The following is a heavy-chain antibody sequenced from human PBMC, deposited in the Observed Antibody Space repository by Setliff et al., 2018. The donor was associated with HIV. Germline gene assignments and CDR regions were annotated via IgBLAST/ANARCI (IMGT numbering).Heavy chain of an antibody. J-gene: IGHJ4*02. D-gene: IGHD1-20*01. V-gene: IGHV1-46*01. CDR3: ARRDISGTGYFDS. CDR1: GYTFTSYY. CDR2: INPSGGST. Sequence: GASVKVSCKASGYTFTSYYIHWVRQAPGQGLEWMGRINPSGGSTSYAQKFQGRVTMTRDTSTSTVYMELSSLRSEDTAMYYCARRDISGTGYFDSWGQGTLVTVSS.